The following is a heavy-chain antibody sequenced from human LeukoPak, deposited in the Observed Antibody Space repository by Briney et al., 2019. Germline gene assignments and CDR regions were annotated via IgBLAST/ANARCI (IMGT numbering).Heavy chain of an antibody. J-gene: IGHJ6*03. CDR3: ARTGSIRCGGSCYSRYYYMDV. CDR2: IIPIFGTA. D-gene: IGHD2-15*01. CDR1: GGTFSSYA. V-gene: IGHV1-69*05. Sequence: SVKVSCKASGGTFSSYAIGWVRQAPGQGLEWMGGIIPIFGTANYAQKFQGRVTITTDESTSTAYMELSSLRSEDTAVYYCARTGSIRCGGSCYSRYYYMDVWGKGTTVTVSS.